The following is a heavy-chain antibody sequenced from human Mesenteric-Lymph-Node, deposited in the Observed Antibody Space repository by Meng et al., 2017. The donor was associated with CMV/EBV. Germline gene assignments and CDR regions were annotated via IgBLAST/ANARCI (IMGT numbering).Heavy chain of an antibody. CDR3: ARDRGLEWLLGDI. D-gene: IGHD3-3*01. J-gene: IGHJ3*02. CDR2: RYYSGST. CDR1: ADSITRSTFY. V-gene: IGHV4-39*07. Sequence: GSLRLSCTVSADSITRSTFYWGWIRQPPGKGLEWIGNRYYSGSTYYNPSLQSRVTISVDTSKNQLSLKLTSVTAADTAVYYCARDRGLEWLLGDIWGQGTMVTVSS.